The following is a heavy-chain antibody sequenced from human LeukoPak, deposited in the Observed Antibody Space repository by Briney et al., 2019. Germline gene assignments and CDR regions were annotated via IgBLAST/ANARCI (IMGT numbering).Heavy chain of an antibody. D-gene: IGHD6-13*01. CDR2: INPNSGGT. Sequence: ASVKVSCKASGYTFTGYYMHWVRQAPGQGLEWMGRINPNSGGTNYAQKFQGRVTMTRDTSISTAYMELSRLRSDDTAVYYCAIPHPPGAAGTRVDYWGQGTLVTVSS. CDR1: GYTFTGYY. V-gene: IGHV1-2*06. CDR3: AIPHPPGAAGTRVDY. J-gene: IGHJ4*02.